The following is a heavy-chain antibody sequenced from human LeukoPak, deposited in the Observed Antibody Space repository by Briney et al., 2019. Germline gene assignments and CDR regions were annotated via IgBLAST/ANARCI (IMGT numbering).Heavy chain of an antibody. CDR3: ARSPTKRVPEDY. J-gene: IGHJ4*02. CDR1: GGSINNYY. V-gene: IGHV4-59*01. Sequence: SETLSLTCAVSGGSINNYYWSWIRQPPGKGLEWIGYIYDSGSTNYNPSLKSRVTTSLDTSKNQVSLELSSVTAADTAVYYCARSPTKRVPEDYWGQGTLVTVSS. D-gene: IGHD2-2*01. CDR2: IYDSGST.